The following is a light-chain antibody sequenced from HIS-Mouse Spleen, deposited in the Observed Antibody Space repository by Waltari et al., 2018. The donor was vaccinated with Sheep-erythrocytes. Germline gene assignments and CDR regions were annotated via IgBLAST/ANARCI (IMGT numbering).Light chain of an antibody. CDR1: QGISSA. CDR2: DAS. CDR3: QQFNNYPRT. J-gene: IGKJ1*01. V-gene: IGKV1D-13*01. Sequence: AIQLTQSTSSLSASVGDRVTITCRASQGISSALAWYQQKPGKAPKLLIYDASSLESGVPSRFSGSGSGTEFTLTISSLQPEDFATYYCQQFNNYPRTFGQGTKVEIK.